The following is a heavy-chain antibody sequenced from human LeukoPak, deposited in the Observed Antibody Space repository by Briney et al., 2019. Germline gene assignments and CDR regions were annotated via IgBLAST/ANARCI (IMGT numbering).Heavy chain of an antibody. CDR1: GASFSSGNYY. CDR2: IHYSGST. Sequence: SETLSLTCTVSGASFSSGNYYWSWIRQPPGKGLEWIGYIHYSGSTNYNPSLKSRVTISVDTSKNQFSLKLSSVTAADTAVYYCARTRGYDSSGYYVHWGQGTLVTVSS. V-gene: IGHV4-61*01. D-gene: IGHD3-22*01. J-gene: IGHJ4*02. CDR3: ARTRGYDSSGYYVH.